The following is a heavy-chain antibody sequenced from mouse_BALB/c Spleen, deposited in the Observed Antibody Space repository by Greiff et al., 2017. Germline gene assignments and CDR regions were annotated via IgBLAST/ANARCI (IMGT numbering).Heavy chain of an antibody. CDR1: GYAFTNYL. Sequence: VKLQESGAELVRPGTSVKVSCKASGYAFTNYLIEWVKQRPGQGLEWIGVINPGSGGTNYNEKFKGKATLTADKSSSTAYMQLSSLTSDDSAVYFCARFGYDGWGQGTTLTVSS. CDR2: INPGSGGT. D-gene: IGHD2-2*01. V-gene: IGHV1-54*01. J-gene: IGHJ2*01. CDR3: ARFGYDG.